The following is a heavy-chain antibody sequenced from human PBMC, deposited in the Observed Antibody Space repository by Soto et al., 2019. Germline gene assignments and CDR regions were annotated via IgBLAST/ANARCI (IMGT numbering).Heavy chain of an antibody. CDR3: AREVVDCGAGYDAFDI. Sequence: ASVKVSCKASGYTFTSYGISWVRQAPGQGLEWMGWISAYNGNTNYAQKLQGRVTMTTDTSTSAAYMELRSLRSDDTAVYYCAREVVDCGAGYDAFDIWGRGTMVTVSS. D-gene: IGHD3-9*01. CDR1: GYTFTSYG. J-gene: IGHJ3*02. CDR2: ISAYNGNT. V-gene: IGHV1-18*01.